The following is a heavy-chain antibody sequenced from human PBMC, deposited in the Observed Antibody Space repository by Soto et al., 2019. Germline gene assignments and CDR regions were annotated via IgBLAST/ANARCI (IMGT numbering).Heavy chain of an antibody. V-gene: IGHV3-33*01. D-gene: IGHD2-15*01. Sequence: PGGSLRLSCAASGFTFSSYGMHWVRQAPGKGLEGVAVIWYDGSNKYYADSVKGRFTISRDNSKNTLYLQMNSLRAEDTAVYYCARGLEGYCSGGSCYPKAHWFDPWGQGTLVTVSS. J-gene: IGHJ5*02. CDR2: IWYDGSNK. CDR1: GFTFSSYG. CDR3: ARGLEGYCSGGSCYPKAHWFDP.